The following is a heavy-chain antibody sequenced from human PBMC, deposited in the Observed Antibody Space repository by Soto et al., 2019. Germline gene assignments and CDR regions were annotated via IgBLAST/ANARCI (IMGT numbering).Heavy chain of an antibody. CDR1: GGTFGRYT. CDR3: ARVSVVLTGTNAHFAQ. J-gene: IGHJ4*02. D-gene: IGHD3-9*01. Sequence: QVQLVQSGPQVKKPGSSVKVSCTASGGTFGRYTISWVRQAPGQGLEWMGWILPVLGNTNVAQRFQDRLTFAADESKSTAYLELSSLRPEDTAVYYCARVSVVLTGTNAHFAQWDQGILVTVFS. V-gene: IGHV1-69*11. CDR2: ILPVLGNT.